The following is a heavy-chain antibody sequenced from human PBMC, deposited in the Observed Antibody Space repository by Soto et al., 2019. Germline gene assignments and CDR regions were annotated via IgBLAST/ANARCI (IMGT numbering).Heavy chain of an antibody. V-gene: IGHV4-59*01. CDR1: RGSISSYY. CDR2: IYYSGGT. D-gene: IGHD2-2*01. CDR3: ARVGCISTNCYFSSDGRGWFDP. J-gene: IGHJ5*02. Sequence: QVQLKESGPGLVKPSETLSLTCTVSRGSISSYYWSWIRQPPGKGLEWIGYIYYSGGTNYNPSLKSRVTISVATSKNKFSLKLTSVTAADTAVYYCARVGCISTNCYFSSDGRGWFDPWGQGTLVTVSS.